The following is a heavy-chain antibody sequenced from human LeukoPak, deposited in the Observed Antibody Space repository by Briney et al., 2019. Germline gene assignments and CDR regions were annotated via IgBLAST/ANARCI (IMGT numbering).Heavy chain of an antibody. Sequence: GGSLRLSCAASGFTFSSYAMSWVRQAPGKGLEWVSIIYSDGRTNYADSVKGRFTISRDIYRNTLYLQMNSLRAEDTALYYCARDAHYYAMDVWGQGTTVTVSS. CDR1: GFTFSSYA. CDR2: IYSDGRT. J-gene: IGHJ6*02. V-gene: IGHV3-53*01. CDR3: ARDAHYYAMDV.